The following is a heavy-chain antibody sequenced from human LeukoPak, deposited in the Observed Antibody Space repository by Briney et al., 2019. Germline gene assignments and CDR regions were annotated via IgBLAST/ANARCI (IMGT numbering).Heavy chain of an antibody. CDR2: INPNSGGT. V-gene: IGHV1-2*06. D-gene: IGHD3-10*01. CDR3: ARDSRVTKGDY. J-gene: IGHJ4*02. Sequence: AASVKVSCKASGYTFTGYYMHWVRQAPGQGLEWMGRINPNSGGTNYAQKFQGRVTMTRDTSITTANMELSRLTSDDTAVYYCARDSRVTKGDYWGQGTLVTVSS. CDR1: GYTFTGYY.